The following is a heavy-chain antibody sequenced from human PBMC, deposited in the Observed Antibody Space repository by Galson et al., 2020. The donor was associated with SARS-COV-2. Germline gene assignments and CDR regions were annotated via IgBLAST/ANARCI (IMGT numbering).Heavy chain of an antibody. D-gene: IGHD3-22*01. CDR2: IGTAGDT. CDR3: ARAPRGYYDSSGYYYVPVYFQH. V-gene: IGHV3-13*01. J-gene: IGHJ1*01. CDR1: GFTFSSYD. Sequence: GESLKISCAASGFTFSSYDMHWVRQATGKGLEWVSAIGTAGDTYYPGSVKGRFTISRENAKNSLYLQMNSLRAGDTAVYYCARAPRGYYDSSGYYYVPVYFQHWGQGTLVTVSS.